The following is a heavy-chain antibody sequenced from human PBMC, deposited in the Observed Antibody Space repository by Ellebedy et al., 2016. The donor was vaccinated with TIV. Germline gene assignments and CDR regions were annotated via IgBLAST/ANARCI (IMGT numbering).Heavy chain of an antibody. J-gene: IGHJ6*02. CDR3: ASTGWFGELLEPTGVLTDGMDV. CDR1: GYTFTGYY. V-gene: IGHV1-2*04. D-gene: IGHD3-10*01. Sequence: ASVKVSXXASGYTFTGYYMHWVRQAPGQGLEWMGWINPNSGGTNYAQKFQGWVTMTRDTSISTAYMELSRLRSDDTAVYYCASTGWFGELLEPTGVLTDGMDVWGQGTTVTVSS. CDR2: INPNSGGT.